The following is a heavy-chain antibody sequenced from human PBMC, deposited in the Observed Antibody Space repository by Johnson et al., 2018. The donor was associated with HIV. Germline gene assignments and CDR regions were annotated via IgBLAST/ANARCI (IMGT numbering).Heavy chain of an antibody. CDR3: AKTLSPYYYDSSGYYQPFDAFDI. Sequence: QVQLVESGGGLVQPGGSLRLSCAASGFTVSSNYMSWVRQAPGKGLEWVAVISYDGSNKYYADSVKGRFTISRDNSKNTLYLQMNSLRSEDTAVYYCAKTLSPYYYDSSGYYQPFDAFDIWGQGTMVTVSS. D-gene: IGHD3-22*01. CDR2: ISYDGSNK. V-gene: IGHV3-30*18. CDR1: GFTVSSNY. J-gene: IGHJ3*02.